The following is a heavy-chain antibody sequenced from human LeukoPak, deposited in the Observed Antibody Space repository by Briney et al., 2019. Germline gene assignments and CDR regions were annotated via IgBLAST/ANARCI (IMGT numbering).Heavy chain of an antibody. J-gene: IGHJ4*02. Sequence: GSLRLSCAASGFTFSSYSMNWVRQAPGKGLEWVSSISSSSSYIYYADSVKGRFTISRDNAKNSLYLQMNSLRAEDTAVYYCARGSLGITMIVDYYFDYWGQGTLVTVSS. D-gene: IGHD3-22*01. CDR2: ISSSSSYI. CDR3: ARGSLGITMIVDYYFDY. CDR1: GFTFSSYS. V-gene: IGHV3-21*01.